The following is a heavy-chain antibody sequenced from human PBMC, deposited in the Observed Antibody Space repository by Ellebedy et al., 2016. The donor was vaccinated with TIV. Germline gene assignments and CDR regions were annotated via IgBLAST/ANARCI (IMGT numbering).Heavy chain of an antibody. CDR1: GYTFTSHG. J-gene: IGHJ4*02. CDR2: ISTYNGNA. CDR3: ARAEGYCSSISCYFGYWYFDY. D-gene: IGHD2-2*01. V-gene: IGHV1-18*01. Sequence: ASVKVSCXASGYTFTSHGISWVRQAPGQGLEWMGWISTYNGNAHYAQKLQGRVTMTRDTSPSTAYMELRSLTSDDTAVYYCARAEGYCSSISCYFGYWYFDYWGQGALVTVSS.